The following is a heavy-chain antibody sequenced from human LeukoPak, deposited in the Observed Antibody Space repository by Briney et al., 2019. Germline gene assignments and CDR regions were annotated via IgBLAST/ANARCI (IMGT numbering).Heavy chain of an antibody. CDR1: GFTFDDYA. J-gene: IGHJ6*03. Sequence: GSLRLSCAASGFTFDDYAMHWVRQAPGKGLEWVSLISWDGGSTYYADSVKGRFTISRDNSKNSLYLQMNSLRAEDTALYYCAKEVLRVLEWSPYSYMDVWGKGTTVTVSS. D-gene: IGHD3-3*01. V-gene: IGHV3-43D*03. CDR2: ISWDGGST. CDR3: AKEVLRVLEWSPYSYMDV.